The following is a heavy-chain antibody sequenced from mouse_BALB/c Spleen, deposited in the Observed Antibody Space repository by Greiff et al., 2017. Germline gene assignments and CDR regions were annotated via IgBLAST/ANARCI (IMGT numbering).Heavy chain of an antibody. CDR1: GFNIKDYY. CDR2: IDPENGDT. V-gene: IGHV14-4*02. J-gene: IGHJ4*01. D-gene: IGHD2-3*01. CDR3: RREEIYDGYNYYAMDY. Sequence: EVKLQQSGAELVRSGASVKLSCTASGFNIKDYYMHWVKQRPEQGLEWIGWIDPENGDTEYAPKFQGKATMTADTSSNTAYLQLSSLTSEDTAVYYCRREEIYDGYNYYAMDYWGQGTSVTVSS.